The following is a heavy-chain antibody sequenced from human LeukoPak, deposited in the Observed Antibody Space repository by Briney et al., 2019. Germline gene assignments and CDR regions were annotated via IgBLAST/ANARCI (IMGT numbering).Heavy chain of an antibody. V-gene: IGHV3-23*01. CDR1: GFTFSSYA. CDR2: ITGSGGGT. D-gene: IGHD3-9*01. Sequence: PGGSLRLSCAASGFTFSSYAMSWVRQAPGKGLEWVSAITGSGGGTYYADSVKGRFTISRDNSKNTLYLQMNSLRADDTAVYYCAKWGDYDVLTGYYDPDYWGQGTLVTVSS. J-gene: IGHJ4*02. CDR3: AKWGDYDVLTGYYDPDY.